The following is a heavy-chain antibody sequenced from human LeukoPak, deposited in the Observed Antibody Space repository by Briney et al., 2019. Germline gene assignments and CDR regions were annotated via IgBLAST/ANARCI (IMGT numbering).Heavy chain of an antibody. V-gene: IGHV3-7*01. D-gene: IGHD1-26*01. CDR2: IKEDGSEK. CDR3: ARDSGRYSDAFDI. CDR1: GFTFSSYG. J-gene: IGHJ3*02. Sequence: GGSLRLSCAASGFTFSSYGMSWVRQAPGKGLEWVANIKEDGSEKYYVDSVKGRFTISRDNAKNSLYLQMNSLRAEDTAVYYCARDSGRYSDAFDIWGQGTMVTVSS.